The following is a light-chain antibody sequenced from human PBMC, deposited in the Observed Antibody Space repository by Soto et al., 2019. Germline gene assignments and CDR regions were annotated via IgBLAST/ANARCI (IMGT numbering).Light chain of an antibody. CDR2: TNN. CDR1: NSNIGTNT. CDR3: AAWDDSLGAYV. Sequence: QSLLTQPPSASATPGQRVTISCSGSNSNIGTNTVNWYQQLPGTAPRLLIYTNNQRPSGVPQRFSGSTTGTSASLAIGGLQSEDGADYYCAAWDDSLGAYVFGTGT. V-gene: IGLV1-44*01. J-gene: IGLJ1*01.